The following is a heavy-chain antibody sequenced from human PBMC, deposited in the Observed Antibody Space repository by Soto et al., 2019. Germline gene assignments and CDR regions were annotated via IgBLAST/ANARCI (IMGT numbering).Heavy chain of an antibody. CDR3: TRDFQGPLDYGMDV. V-gene: IGHV3-7*01. D-gene: IGHD1-1*01. Sequence: GGSLRLSCADSGFTFSSYWMSWVRQAPGKGLEWVANVKYDGSQTYYVGSVKGRFTISRDNAKDSLYLQMNSLRAEDTAVYYCTRDFQGPLDYGMDVWGQGTTVTVSS. CDR2: VKYDGSQT. CDR1: GFTFSSYW. J-gene: IGHJ6*02.